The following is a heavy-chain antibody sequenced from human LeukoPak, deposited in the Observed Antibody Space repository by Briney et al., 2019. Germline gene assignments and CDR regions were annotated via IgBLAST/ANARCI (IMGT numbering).Heavy chain of an antibody. J-gene: IGHJ4*02. CDR1: GGSSRYKFSTYW. Sequence: ASLKLSCQGSGGSSRYKFSTYWIGWVRQMPGKGLEWMGMIYPGDSESRYSPSFEGQVTMSADKSISTAYLQWSSLKASDTAMYYCAGGLSRVAGTIDYWGQGTLVTVSS. D-gene: IGHD6-19*01. V-gene: IGHV5-51*01. CDR3: AGGLSRVAGTIDY. CDR2: IYPGDSES.